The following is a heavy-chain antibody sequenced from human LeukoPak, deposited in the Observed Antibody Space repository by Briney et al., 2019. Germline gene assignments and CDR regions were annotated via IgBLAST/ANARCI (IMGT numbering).Heavy chain of an antibody. J-gene: IGHJ5*02. CDR1: GYTFTSYG. CDR2: ISAYNGNT. CDR3: ARSDQWPGENWFDH. Sequence: ASVKVSCKTSGYTFTSYGISWVRQAPGQGLEWMGWISAYNGNTNYAQNLQGRVTMTTDTSTSTDYMELRSLRSDDTAVYFCARSDQWPGENWFDHWGQGTLVTVSS. V-gene: IGHV1-18*01. D-gene: IGHD6-19*01.